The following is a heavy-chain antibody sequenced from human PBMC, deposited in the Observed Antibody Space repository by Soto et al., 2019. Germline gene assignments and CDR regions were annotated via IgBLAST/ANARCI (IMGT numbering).Heavy chain of an antibody. Sequence: QVQLVESGGGVVQPGRSLRLSCAASGFTFSSYGMHWVRQAPGKGLEWVAVISYDGSNKYYADSVKGRFTISRDNSKNTLYLQMNSLRAEDTAVYYCAKDLTPRQYCSGGSCYYPDAFDIWGQGTMVTVSS. D-gene: IGHD2-15*01. CDR2: ISYDGSNK. CDR1: GFTFSSYG. J-gene: IGHJ3*02. CDR3: AKDLTPRQYCSGGSCYYPDAFDI. V-gene: IGHV3-30*18.